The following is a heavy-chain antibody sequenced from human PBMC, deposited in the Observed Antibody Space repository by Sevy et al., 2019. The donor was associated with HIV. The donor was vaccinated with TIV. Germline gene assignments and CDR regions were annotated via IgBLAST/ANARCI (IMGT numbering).Heavy chain of an antibody. Sequence: GGSLRLSCAASGFTFSDYYMSWIRQAPGKGLEWVSYISSSGSTIYYADSVKGRFTISRDNAKNSLYLQMNRLRAEDTAVYYCARVYYYDSSGLDYWGQGTLVTVSS. CDR1: GFTFSDYY. V-gene: IGHV3-11*01. CDR2: ISSSGSTI. J-gene: IGHJ4*02. D-gene: IGHD3-22*01. CDR3: ARVYYYDSSGLDY.